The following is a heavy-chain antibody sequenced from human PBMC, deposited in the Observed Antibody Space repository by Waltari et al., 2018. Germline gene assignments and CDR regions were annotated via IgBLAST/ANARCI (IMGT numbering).Heavy chain of an antibody. CDR1: GFGVSRNY. Sequence: VQLVESGGGLMQPGGSLGLPCPASGFGVSRNYLSWVRQAPGKGLEWVSLIYTDGTAYYADSVKGRFTISRDNSKNTLNLQMNSLRAEDTAVYYCTREDQGQPGGYWGQGTLVTVSS. J-gene: IGHJ4*02. V-gene: IGHV3-53*01. CDR2: IYTDGTA. D-gene: IGHD2-2*01. CDR3: TREDQGQPGGY.